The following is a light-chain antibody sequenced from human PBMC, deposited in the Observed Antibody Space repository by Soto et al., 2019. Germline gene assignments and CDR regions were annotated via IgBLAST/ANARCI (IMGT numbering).Light chain of an antibody. J-gene: IGKJ3*01. CDR1: QSVSRK. V-gene: IGKV3-11*01. CDR3: LQRSIGFT. CDR2: GAS. Sequence: EIVMTQSPATLSVSPGESATLSCRASQSVSRKLVWYQQKPGQAPRLLIYGASKRAPGVSARFSGSGSGTDFTLTISSLEPEDFAVYHCLQRSIGFTFGPGTKVDIK.